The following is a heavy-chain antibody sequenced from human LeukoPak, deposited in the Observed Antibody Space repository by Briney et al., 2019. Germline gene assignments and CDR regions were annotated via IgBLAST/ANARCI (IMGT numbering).Heavy chain of an antibody. CDR1: GGSVSGGTYY. CDR2: IYYNGRT. Sequence: SETLSLTCTVSGGSVSGGTYYWNWIRQRPGKGLEWIGYIYYNGRTFYNPSLKSRVTISRDTAKNQFSLNLTSVTAADTAVYFCASCAVAGPYHYFYGMDVWGQGTTVAVSS. J-gene: IGHJ6*02. CDR3: ASCAVAGPYHYFYGMDV. D-gene: IGHD6-19*01. V-gene: IGHV4-31*03.